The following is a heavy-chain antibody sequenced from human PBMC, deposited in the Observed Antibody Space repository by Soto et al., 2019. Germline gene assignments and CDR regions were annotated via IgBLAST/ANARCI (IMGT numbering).Heavy chain of an antibody. CDR2: IYHSGRT. D-gene: IGHD1-26*01. CDR3: SRGGAIRETAVSYYFDY. CDR1: GYPISSGYY. Sequence: SETLSLTCVVSGYPISSGYYWAWIRQPPGRGLEWIGSIYHSGRTSYKSSLKSRVTISVDTFNNQISLKLSSVTAADTAVYYCSRGGAIRETAVSYYFDYWGQGTLVTVSS. J-gene: IGHJ4*02. V-gene: IGHV4-38-2*01.